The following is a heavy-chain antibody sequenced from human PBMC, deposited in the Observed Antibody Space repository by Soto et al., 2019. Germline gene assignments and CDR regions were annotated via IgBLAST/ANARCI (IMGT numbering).Heavy chain of an antibody. Sequence: EVQLLESGGGLVQPGGSLRLSCAASGFTFSSYAMSWVRQAPGKGLEWVSAISGSGGNTYYADSVKGRFTISRDNSKNTLYLRMNSLRAEDTAVYYCAKGVEVPAAPFDYWGQGTLVTVSS. CDR1: GFTFSSYA. CDR2: ISGSGGNT. CDR3: AKGVEVPAAPFDY. V-gene: IGHV3-23*01. D-gene: IGHD2-2*01. J-gene: IGHJ4*02.